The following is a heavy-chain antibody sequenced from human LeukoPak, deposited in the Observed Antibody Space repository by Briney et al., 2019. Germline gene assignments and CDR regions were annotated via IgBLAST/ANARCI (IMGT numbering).Heavy chain of an antibody. CDR2: IYHSGST. D-gene: IGHD2-2*01. CDR1: GYSISSGYY. J-gene: IGHJ4*02. V-gene: IGHV4-38-2*02. Sequence: SETLSLTCTVSGYSISSGYYWGWIRQPPGKGLEWIGSIYHSGSTYYNPSLKSRVTISVDTSKNQFSLKLSSVTAADTAVYYCARAGLGYCSSTSCSQGYSGYDLDYWGQGTLVTVSS. CDR3: ARAGLGYCSSTSCSQGYSGYDLDY.